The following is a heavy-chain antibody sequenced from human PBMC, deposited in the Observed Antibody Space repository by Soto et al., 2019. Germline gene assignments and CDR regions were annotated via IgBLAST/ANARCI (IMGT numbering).Heavy chain of an antibody. D-gene: IGHD6-19*01. V-gene: IGHV1-69*13. J-gene: IGHJ3*02. Sequence: ASVKVSCKASGGTFSSYAISWVRQAPGQGLEWMGGIIPIFGTANYAQKFQGRVTITADESTSTAYVELSSLRSEDTAVYYCARESSVAEAWVHAFDIWGQGTMVTVSS. CDR3: ARESSVAEAWVHAFDI. CDR1: GGTFSSYA. CDR2: IIPIFGTA.